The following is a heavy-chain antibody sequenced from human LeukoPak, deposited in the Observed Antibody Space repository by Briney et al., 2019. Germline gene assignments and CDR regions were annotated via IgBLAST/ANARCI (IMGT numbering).Heavy chain of an antibody. Sequence: GASVNVSCKASGYTFTGYYMHWVRQAPGQGLEWMGWINPNSGGTNYAQKFQGRVTMTRDTSISTAYMELSRLRSDDTAVYYCARDSYYDSSGYYSSEYFQHWGQGALVSVSS. V-gene: IGHV1-2*02. CDR3: ARDSYYDSSGYYSSEYFQH. CDR1: GYTFTGYY. J-gene: IGHJ1*01. D-gene: IGHD3-22*01. CDR2: INPNSGGT.